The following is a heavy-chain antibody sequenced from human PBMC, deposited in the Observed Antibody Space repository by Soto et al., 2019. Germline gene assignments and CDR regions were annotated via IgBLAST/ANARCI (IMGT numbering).Heavy chain of an antibody. Sequence: QVQLVQSGAEVKKPGSSVKVSCKASGGTFSSYAISWVRQAPGQGLEWMGGIIPIFGTANYAQKFQGRVTITADESTSTAYMERSSRRSEDTAVYYCASHGLRAARRDYYYYGMDVWGQGTTVTVSS. CDR3: ASHGLRAARRDYYYYGMDV. CDR2: IIPIFGTA. D-gene: IGHD6-6*01. CDR1: GGTFSSYA. V-gene: IGHV1-69*12. J-gene: IGHJ6*02.